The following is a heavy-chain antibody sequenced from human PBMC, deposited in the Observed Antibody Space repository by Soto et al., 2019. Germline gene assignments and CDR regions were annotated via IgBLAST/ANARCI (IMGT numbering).Heavy chain of an antibody. CDR3: ARVSGIAVAEV. CDR2: INAGNGNT. Sequence: QVQLVQSGAEVKKPGASVTVSCKASGYTFTSYAMHWVRQAPGQRLEWMGWINAGNGNTKYSQKFQGRVTITRDTSASTAYMELSSLRSEDTAVYYCARVSGIAVAEVWGQGTLVTVSS. CDR1: GYTFTSYA. D-gene: IGHD6-19*01. J-gene: IGHJ4*02. V-gene: IGHV1-3*01.